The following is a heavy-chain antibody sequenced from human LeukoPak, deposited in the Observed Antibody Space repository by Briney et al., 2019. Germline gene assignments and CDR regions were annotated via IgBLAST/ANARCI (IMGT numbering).Heavy chain of an antibody. CDR2: IWYDGSNM. V-gene: IGHV3-33*01. J-gene: IGHJ4*02. CDR1: GFTFSRFG. D-gene: IGHD5-18*01. Sequence: SGGSLRLSCVTSGFTFSRFGMHWVRQAPGKGLEWVALIWYDGSNMLYADSVRGRFTISKDYSKNTLYLEMNGLTAEDTAVYYCARDGPGYSFDYWGQGTLVTVPS. CDR3: ARDGPGYSFDY.